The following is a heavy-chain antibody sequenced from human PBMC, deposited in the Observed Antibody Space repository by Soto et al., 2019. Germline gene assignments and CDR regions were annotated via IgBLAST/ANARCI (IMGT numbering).Heavy chain of an antibody. D-gene: IGHD3-10*01. Sequence: EVQLLESGGGLVQPGGSLRLSCAASGFTFSSYAMTWVRQAPGKGLEWVSAISDSGGSTYYADSVKGRFTISRDNSKSTLYMQMHRLRDEDMAIYSCGKPVQVGPHYHYGMDVWGQGTTVTVSS. CDR3: GKPVQVGPHYHYGMDV. CDR1: GFTFSSYA. V-gene: IGHV3-23*01. J-gene: IGHJ6*02. CDR2: ISDSGGST.